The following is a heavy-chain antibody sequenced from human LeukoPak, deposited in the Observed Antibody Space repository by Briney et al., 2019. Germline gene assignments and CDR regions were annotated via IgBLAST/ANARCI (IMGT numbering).Heavy chain of an antibody. Sequence: ASVTVSFKGSGYTFTGYYMHWVRQAPGQGLEWMGWINPSSGGTNYAQKFQGRVTMTRDTSISTAYMVLSRLRSDDTAVYYCASSPYSRNNYYYYMDVWGKGSTVTISS. CDR1: GYTFTGYY. D-gene: IGHD6-13*01. CDR2: INPSSGGT. J-gene: IGHJ6*03. CDR3: ASSPYSRNNYYYYMDV. V-gene: IGHV1-2*02.